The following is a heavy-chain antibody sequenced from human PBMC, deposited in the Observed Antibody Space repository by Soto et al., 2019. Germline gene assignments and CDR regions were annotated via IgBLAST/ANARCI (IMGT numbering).Heavy chain of an antibody. D-gene: IGHD6-19*01. V-gene: IGHV3-30-3*01. CDR3: ARSSGWYEADAFDM. CDR2: ISYEGSNT. CDR1: GFTFDTYG. J-gene: IGHJ3*02. Sequence: QVHLVESGGGVVQPGKSLRLSCVASGFTFDTYGIHWVRQAPGKGLQWVALISYEGSNTYYADSVRGRFTISRDNSKNTLYLQMNTLRPEDTGVYYCARSSGWYEADAFDMWGQGTMVTVSA.